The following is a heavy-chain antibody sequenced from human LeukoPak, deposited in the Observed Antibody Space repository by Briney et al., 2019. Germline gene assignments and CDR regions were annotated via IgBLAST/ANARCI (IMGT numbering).Heavy chain of an antibody. CDR1: GFTFSSYA. J-gene: IGHJ6*02. D-gene: IGHD3-16*01. CDR3: ARRGSYMDV. V-gene: IGHV3-23*01. CDR2: ISGSGGST. Sequence: GGSLRLSCAASGFTFSSYAMSWVRQAPGKGLEWVSVISGSGGSTYYADSVKGRLTISRDNSKNSLYLQMNSLRTEDTALYYCARRGSYMDVWGQGTTVTVSS.